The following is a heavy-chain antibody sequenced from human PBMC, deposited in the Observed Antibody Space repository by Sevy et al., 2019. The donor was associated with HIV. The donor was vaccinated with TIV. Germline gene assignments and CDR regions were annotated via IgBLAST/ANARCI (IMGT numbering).Heavy chain of an antibody. Sequence: GGSLRLSCAASGFPFSNFAMSWVRQAPGKGLEWVSTLIGGGSRTYYADSVKGRFTISRDNSKSTLYLQMNSLRAEDTAVYYCAKGGVLWFGNEDYWGQGTLVTVSS. D-gene: IGHD3-10*01. CDR3: AKGGVLWFGNEDY. CDR1: GFPFSNFA. CDR2: LIGGGSRT. V-gene: IGHV3-23*01. J-gene: IGHJ4*02.